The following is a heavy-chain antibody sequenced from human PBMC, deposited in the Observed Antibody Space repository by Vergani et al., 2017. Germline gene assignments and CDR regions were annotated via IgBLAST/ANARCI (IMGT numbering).Heavy chain of an antibody. CDR1: GYIFSGYY. CDR3: ARGYCSSTNCSEAYYYYMDV. V-gene: IGHV1-2*02. J-gene: IGHJ6*03. CDR2: INPNSGGT. Sequence: QVQLVQSGAEVKKPGASVKVSCKASGYIFSGYYIHWVRQASGQGLEWMAWINPNSGGTNYAQKLQGRVTMTRDTSISTAYMELSRLISDDTAVYYCARGYCSSTNCSEAYYYYMDVWGKGTTVTVSS. D-gene: IGHD2-2*01.